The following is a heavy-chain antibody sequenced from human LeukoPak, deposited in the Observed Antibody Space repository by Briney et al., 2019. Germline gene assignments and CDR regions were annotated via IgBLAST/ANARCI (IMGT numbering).Heavy chain of an antibody. J-gene: IGHJ5*02. CDR2: ISSSSSYI. CDR3: ARDLSFKVFDP. V-gene: IGHV3-21*01. CDR1: GFTFSSYT. Sequence: GGSLRLSCAASGFTFSSYTMNWVRQAPGKGLEWVSSISSSSSYIYYADSMKGRFTISRDNGKNPLYLQMNSLRAEDTAVYYCARDLSFKVFDPWGQGTLVTVSS. D-gene: IGHD2/OR15-2a*01.